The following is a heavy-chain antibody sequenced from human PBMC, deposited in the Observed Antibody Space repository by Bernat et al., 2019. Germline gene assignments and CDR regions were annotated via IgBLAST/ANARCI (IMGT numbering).Heavy chain of an antibody. CDR1: GFTFSSYS. CDR3: ARVSAAGGFLEWLPPAFDY. J-gene: IGHJ4*02. CDR2: INSDGSST. Sequence: EVQLVESGGGLVKPGGSLRLSCAASGFTFSSYSMHWVRQAPGKGLVWVSRINSDGSSTSYAASVKGRFTISRDNAKNTLYLQMNSLRAEDTAVYYCARVSAAGGFLEWLPPAFDYWGQGTLVTVSS. D-gene: IGHD3-3*01. V-gene: IGHV3-74*02.